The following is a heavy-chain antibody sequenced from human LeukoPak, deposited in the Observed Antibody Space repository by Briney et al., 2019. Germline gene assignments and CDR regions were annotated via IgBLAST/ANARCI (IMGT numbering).Heavy chain of an antibody. CDR3: ARGSFLGTAHAFDI. J-gene: IGHJ3*02. Sequence: ASVKVSCKASGYTFTSYGINWVRQAPGEGLEWMGWISTYDGNANYAEKLQGRVTMTKDTSTSTAHMELRSLRSDDTAVYYCARGSFLGTAHAFDIWGQGTMVTVSS. CDR2: ISTYDGNA. CDR1: GYTFTSYG. V-gene: IGHV1-18*01. D-gene: IGHD3-3*01.